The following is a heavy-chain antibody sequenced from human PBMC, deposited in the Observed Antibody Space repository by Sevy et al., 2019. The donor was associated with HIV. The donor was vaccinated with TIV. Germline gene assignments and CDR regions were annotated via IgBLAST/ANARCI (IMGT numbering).Heavy chain of an antibody. V-gene: IGHV1-46*01. CDR2: INPSGGST. CDR1: GYTFTSYY. J-gene: IGHJ4*02. Sequence: ASVKVSCKASGYTFTSYYMHWVRQAPGQGLEWMGIINPSGGSTSYAQKFQGRVTMTRDTSTSTVYMELSSLRSEDTAVYYCARDIVYCGGDCYPRAQDYWGQGTLVTVSS. CDR3: ARDIVYCGGDCYPRAQDY. D-gene: IGHD2-21*02.